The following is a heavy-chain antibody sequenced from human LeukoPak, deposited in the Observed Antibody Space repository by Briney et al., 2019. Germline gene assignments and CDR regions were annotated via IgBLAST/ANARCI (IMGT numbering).Heavy chain of an antibody. J-gene: IGHJ5*02. D-gene: IGHD2-15*01. Sequence: SQTLSLTCTVPGGSISSGGYYWSWIRQHPGKGLEWIGYIYYSGSTYYNPSLKSRVTISVDTSKNQFSLKLSSVTAADTAVYYCAREGGYCSGGSCYFGRFDPWGQGTLVTVSS. CDR1: GGSISSGGYY. CDR3: AREGGYCSGGSCYFGRFDP. V-gene: IGHV4-31*03. CDR2: IYYSGST.